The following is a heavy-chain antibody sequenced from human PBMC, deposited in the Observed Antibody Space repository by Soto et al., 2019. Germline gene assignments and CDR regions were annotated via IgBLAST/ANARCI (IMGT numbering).Heavy chain of an antibody. Sequence: QVQLVESGGGVVQPGRSLRLSCAASGFTFSSYAMHWVRQAPGKGLEWVAVISYDGSNKYYADSVKGRFTISRDNSKNTLYLQMNSLRAEDTAVYYCARDGRDNWNRLPLGWFAPWGQGTLVTVYS. J-gene: IGHJ5*02. D-gene: IGHD1-20*01. CDR1: GFTFSSYA. CDR2: ISYDGSNK. CDR3: ARDGRDNWNRLPLGWFAP. V-gene: IGHV3-30-3*01.